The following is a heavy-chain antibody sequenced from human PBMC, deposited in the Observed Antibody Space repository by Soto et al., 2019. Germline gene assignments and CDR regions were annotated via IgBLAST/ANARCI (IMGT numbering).Heavy chain of an antibody. CDR1: GFTFNYAW. CDR2: IKSKISGGTT. Sequence: GGSLRLSCAASGFTFNYAWMNWVRQAPGKGLEWVGRIKSKISGGTTDYAAPVKGRFTISRDNAKNSLYLQMNSLRAEDTAVYYCARSSPDSSGYYYYYYGMDVWGQGTTVTVSS. V-gene: IGHV3-15*07. D-gene: IGHD3-22*01. CDR3: ARSSPDSSGYYYYYYGMDV. J-gene: IGHJ6*02.